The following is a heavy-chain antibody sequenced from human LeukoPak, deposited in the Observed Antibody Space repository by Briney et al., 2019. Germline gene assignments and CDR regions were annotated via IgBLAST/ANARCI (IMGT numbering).Heavy chain of an antibody. V-gene: IGHV4-39*07. Sequence: SETLSLTCTVSGGSISSSSYYWGWIRQPPGKGLEWIGSIYYSGSTYYNPSLKSRVTISVDTSKNQFSLNLKSVTAADTAVYFCARVPNHYYSIGVWGKGTTVTVSS. CDR1: GGSISSSSYY. CDR3: ARVPNHYYSIGV. J-gene: IGHJ6*03. CDR2: IYYSGST.